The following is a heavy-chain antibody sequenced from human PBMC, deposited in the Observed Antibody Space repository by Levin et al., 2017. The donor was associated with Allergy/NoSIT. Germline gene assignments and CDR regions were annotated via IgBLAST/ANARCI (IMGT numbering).Heavy chain of an antibody. CDR2: ISGSGKTL. CDR3: ARPLGKTD. CDR1: GFTFSNYY. Sequence: GGSLRLSCSASGFTFSNYYMIWIRQAPGKGLEWVAYISGSGKTLNYTDSVRGRFTISRDNAGNSVFLQMNSLRNEDTAVYYCARPLGKTDWGRGTLVTVSS. D-gene: IGHD1-26*01. J-gene: IGHJ4*02. V-gene: IGHV3-11*01.